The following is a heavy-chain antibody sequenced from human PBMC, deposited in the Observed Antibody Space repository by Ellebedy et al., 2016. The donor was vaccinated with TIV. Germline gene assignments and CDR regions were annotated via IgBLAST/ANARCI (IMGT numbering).Heavy chain of an antibody. J-gene: IGHJ4*02. CDR3: ARRRAYCSGGSCYPTSYYFDY. V-gene: IGHV1-18*01. CDR1: GYTFTSYG. CDR2: ISAYNGNT. D-gene: IGHD2-15*01. Sequence: ASVKVSCKASGYTFTSYGISWVRQAPGQGLEWMGWISAYNGNTNYAQKLQGRVTMTTDTSTSTAYMELRSLRSDDTAVYYCARRRAYCSGGSCYPTSYYFDYWGQGTLVTVSS.